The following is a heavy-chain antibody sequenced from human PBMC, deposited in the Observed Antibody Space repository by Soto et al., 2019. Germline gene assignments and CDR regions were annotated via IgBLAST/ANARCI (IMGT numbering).Heavy chain of an antibody. Sequence: QLQLQESGPGLVKPSETLSLTCTVSGGSISSSSYYWGWIRQPPGKGLEWIGSIYYSGSTYYNPSLTSRVTISVDTSKNQFSLKLSSVTAADTAVYYCARRGSGSYSDYWGQGTLVTVSS. CDR1: GGSISSSSYY. CDR3: ARRGSGSYSDY. J-gene: IGHJ4*02. D-gene: IGHD1-26*01. V-gene: IGHV4-39*01. CDR2: IYYSGST.